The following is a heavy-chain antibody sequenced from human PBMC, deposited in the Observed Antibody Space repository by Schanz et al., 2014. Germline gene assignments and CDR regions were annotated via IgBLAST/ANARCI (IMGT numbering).Heavy chain of an antibody. CDR3: AKGQLLSYYFDY. J-gene: IGHJ4*02. CDR2: VCYDGSKK. V-gene: IGHV3-33*06. Sequence: QVQLVESGGGVVQPGRSLRLSCAASGFTFSNFGLHWVRQAPGKGLNWVAVVCYDGSKKYYADSVKGRFTTSRDNSKNTLYLQMNSLRAEDTAVYYCAKGQLLSYYFDYWGQGTLVTVSS. CDR1: GFTFSNFG. D-gene: IGHD2-21*01.